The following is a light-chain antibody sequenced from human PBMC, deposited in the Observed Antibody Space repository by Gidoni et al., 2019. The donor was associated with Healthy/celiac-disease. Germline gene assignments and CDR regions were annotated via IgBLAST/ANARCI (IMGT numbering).Light chain of an antibody. V-gene: IGKV1-8*01. CDR2: AAS. J-gene: IGKJ1*01. Sequence: AIRMTQSPSSLSASPGDRVTITCRASQGISSYLAWYQQNPGKAPKLLIYAASTLQSGVPSRFSGSGSGTDFTLTISCLQSEDFATYYCQQYYSYPLWTFGQXTKVEIK. CDR1: QGISSY. CDR3: QQYYSYPLWT.